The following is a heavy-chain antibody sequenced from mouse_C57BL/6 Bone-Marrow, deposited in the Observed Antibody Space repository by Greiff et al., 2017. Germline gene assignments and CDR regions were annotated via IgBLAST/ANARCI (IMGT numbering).Heavy chain of an antibody. CDR3: AREKGITTVVAFDY. V-gene: IGHV1-75*01. D-gene: IGHD1-1*01. CDR1: GYTFTDYY. Sequence: QVQLKESGPELVKPGASVKISCKASGYTFTDYYINWVKQRPGQGLEWIGWIFPGSGSTYYNEKFKGKATLTVDKSSSTACMLLSSLTSEDSAVYFGAREKGITTVVAFDYWGQGTTLTVSS. CDR2: IFPGSGST. J-gene: IGHJ2*01.